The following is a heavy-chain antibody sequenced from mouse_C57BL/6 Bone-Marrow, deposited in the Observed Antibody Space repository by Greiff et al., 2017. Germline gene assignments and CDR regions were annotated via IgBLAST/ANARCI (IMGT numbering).Heavy chain of an antibody. CDR3: ARLLLRAWFAY. CDR2: IDPSDSYT. CDR1: GYTFTSYW. Sequence: QVQLQQPGAELVRPGTSVKLSCKASGYTFTSYWMHWVKQRPGQGLEWIGVIDPSDSYTNYNQKFKGKATLTVDTSSSTAYMQLSSLTSEDSAVYYCARLLLRAWFAYWGQGTLVTVSA. J-gene: IGHJ3*01. V-gene: IGHV1-59*01. D-gene: IGHD1-1*01.